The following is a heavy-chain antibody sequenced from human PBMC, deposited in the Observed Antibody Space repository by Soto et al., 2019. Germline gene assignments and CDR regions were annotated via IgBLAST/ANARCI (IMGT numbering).Heavy chain of an antibody. D-gene: IGHD3-22*01. Sequence: GGSLRLSCAASGFTFSSYGMHWVRQAPGKGLEWMAVIWYDGSNKYYADSVKGRFTISRDNSKNTLYLQMNSLRAEDTAVYYCARDPYDSSGYYVYWGQGTLVTVSS. J-gene: IGHJ4*02. CDR2: IWYDGSNK. CDR1: GFTFSSYG. V-gene: IGHV3-33*01. CDR3: ARDPYDSSGYYVY.